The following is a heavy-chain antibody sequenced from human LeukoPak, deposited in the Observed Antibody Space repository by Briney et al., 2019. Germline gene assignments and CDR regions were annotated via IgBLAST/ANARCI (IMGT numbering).Heavy chain of an antibody. Sequence: ASVKVSCKASGYTFTSYVINWVGQATGRGLEWVGWMNPNSGNKGYAQKLQGRVTITRNTSISTAYIDLSSLRSGDTAVYYCARVRRSDSSGYYYFSFYLDVWGKGTTVTVSS. J-gene: IGHJ6*03. CDR3: ARVRRSDSSGYYYFSFYLDV. CDR1: GYTFTSYV. D-gene: IGHD3-22*01. V-gene: IGHV1-8*03. CDR2: MNPNSGNK.